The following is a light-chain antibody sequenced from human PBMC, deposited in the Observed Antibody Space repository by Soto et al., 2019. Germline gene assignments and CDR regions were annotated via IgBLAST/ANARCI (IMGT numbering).Light chain of an antibody. CDR1: QRVDSY. J-gene: IGKJ1*01. Sequence: DIPVTQSPSSLYASVGDSVTLSCQTIQRVDSYIHWYQHQSGKPPKLLIYAASTLQDGVPSRFSGGGSGTAFSLIITGLQPGDSATYYCQQTYTSVATFGQGTKV. CDR2: AAS. V-gene: IGKV1-39*01. CDR3: QQTYTSVAT.